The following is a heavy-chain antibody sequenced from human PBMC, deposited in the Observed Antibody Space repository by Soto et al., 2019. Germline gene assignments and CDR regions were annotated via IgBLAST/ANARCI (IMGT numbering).Heavy chain of an antibody. CDR1: GFTFSSYA. D-gene: IGHD4-17*01. V-gene: IGHV3-30*04. CDR3: ARDLTAGDYVYYFDY. Sequence: GGSLRLSCAASGFTFSSYAMHWVRQAPGKGLEWVAVISYDGSNKYYADSVKVRFTISRDNSKNTLYLQMNSLRAEDTAVYYCARDLTAGDYVYYFDYWGQGTLVTVSS. J-gene: IGHJ4*02. CDR2: ISYDGSNK.